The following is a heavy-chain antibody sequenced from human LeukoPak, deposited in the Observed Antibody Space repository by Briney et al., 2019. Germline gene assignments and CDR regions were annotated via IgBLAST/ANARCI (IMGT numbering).Heavy chain of an antibody. Sequence: PSETLSLTCTVSGGSISSYYWSWIRQPPGKGLEWIGYIYYSGSTNYNPSLKSRVTISVDTSKNQFSLKLSSVTAADTAVYYCARRDRDYYYGMDVWGQGTTVTVSS. CDR1: GGSISSYY. V-gene: IGHV4-59*08. CDR2: IYYSGST. J-gene: IGHJ6*02. CDR3: ARRDRDYYYGMDV.